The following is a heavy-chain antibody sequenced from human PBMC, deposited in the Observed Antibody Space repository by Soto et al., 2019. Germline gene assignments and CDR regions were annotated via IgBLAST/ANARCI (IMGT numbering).Heavy chain of an antibody. CDR3: ARAKVAGPFYFDF. CDR1: AFPFSSYS. Sequence: PWGSLRLSCAASAFPFSSYSLAWVRQAPGQGLEWVSSISGSGSYIYYADSVKGRFTISRDNAKNSLYLQINSLRVEDTAVYYCARAKVAGPFYFDFWGQGTLVTVSS. J-gene: IGHJ4*02. CDR2: ISGSGSYI. V-gene: IGHV3-21*01.